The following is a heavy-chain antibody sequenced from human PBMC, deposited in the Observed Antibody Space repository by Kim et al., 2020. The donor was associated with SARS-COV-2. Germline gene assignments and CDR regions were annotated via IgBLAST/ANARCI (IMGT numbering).Heavy chain of an antibody. J-gene: IGHJ6*02. CDR1: GFTFSSYG. Sequence: GGSLRLSCAASGFTFSSYGMHWVRQAPGKGLEWVAVIWYDGSNKYYADSVKGRFTISRDNSKNTLYLQMNSLRAEDTAVYYCARDQRRFDSNYDYYYYGMDVWGQGTTVTVSS. D-gene: IGHD4-4*01. V-gene: IGHV3-33*01. CDR2: IWYDGSNK. CDR3: ARDQRRFDSNYDYYYYGMDV.